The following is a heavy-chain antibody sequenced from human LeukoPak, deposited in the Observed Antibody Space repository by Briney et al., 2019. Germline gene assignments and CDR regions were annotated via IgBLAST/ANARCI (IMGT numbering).Heavy chain of an antibody. Sequence: SETLSLTCAVYGGSFSGYYWSWIRQPPGRGLEWIGEINHSGSTNYNPSLKSRVTISVDTSKNQFSLKLSSVTAADTAVYYCASTPYGDWTYYFDYWGQGTLVTVSS. V-gene: IGHV4-34*01. D-gene: IGHD4-17*01. CDR1: GGSFSGYY. CDR2: INHSGST. J-gene: IGHJ4*02. CDR3: ASTPYGDWTYYFDY.